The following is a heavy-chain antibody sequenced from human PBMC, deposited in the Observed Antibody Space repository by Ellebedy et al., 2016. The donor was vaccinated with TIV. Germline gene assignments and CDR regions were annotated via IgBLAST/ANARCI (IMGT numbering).Heavy chain of an antibody. J-gene: IGHJ4*02. D-gene: IGHD3-10*01. Sequence: AASVKVSCKASGYTFTSYDINWVRQATGQGLEWMGGFDPEDGETIYAQKFQGRVTMTEDTSPDTAYMELRSLRSDDTAVYYCARDQNTMVRGVIIAVFDYWGQGTLVTVSS. CDR1: GYTFTSYD. V-gene: IGHV1-24*01. CDR3: ARDQNTMVRGVIIAVFDY. CDR2: FDPEDGET.